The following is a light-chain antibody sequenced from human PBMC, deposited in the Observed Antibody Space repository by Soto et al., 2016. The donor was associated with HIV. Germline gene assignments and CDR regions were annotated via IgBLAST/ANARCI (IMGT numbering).Light chain of an antibody. J-gene: IGKJ1*01. CDR3: QQLFTVSRRP. V-gene: IGKV1-5*03. Sequence: IQMTQSPSTLSVSVGDRVTITCRASHNLGSWLAWYQQKRGEAPKLLIYKTSSLEIGVPSRFRGSGSGTEFTLTISSLNIDDFATYYCQQLFTVSRRPFGQGTRLEFK. CDR2: KTS. CDR1: HNLGSW.